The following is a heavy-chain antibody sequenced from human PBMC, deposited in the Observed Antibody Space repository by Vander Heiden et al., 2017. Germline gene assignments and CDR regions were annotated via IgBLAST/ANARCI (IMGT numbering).Heavy chain of an antibody. CDR2: FDPEDGET. Sequence: QVQLVQSGAEVKKPGASVKVSCKVSGYTLTELSMPWVRQAPGKGLEWMGGFDPEDGETIYAQKFQGRVTMTEDTSTDTAYMELSSLRSEDTAVYYCAAPDSSGYYPRSGFDYWGQGTLVTVSS. CDR3: AAPDSSGYYPRSGFDY. CDR1: GYTLTELS. D-gene: IGHD3-22*01. J-gene: IGHJ4*02. V-gene: IGHV1-24*01.